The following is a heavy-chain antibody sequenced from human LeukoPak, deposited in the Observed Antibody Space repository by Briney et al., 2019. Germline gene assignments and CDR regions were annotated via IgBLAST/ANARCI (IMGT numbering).Heavy chain of an antibody. Sequence: QAGGSLRLSCAASGFTFSSYAMSWVRQAPGKGLEWVSAISGSGGSTYYADSVKGRFTISRDNSKNTLYLQMNSLRAEDTAVYYCAKQLVPDNWFDSWGQGILVTVST. CDR2: ISGSGGST. V-gene: IGHV3-23*01. CDR1: GFTFSSYA. D-gene: IGHD6-13*01. J-gene: IGHJ5*01. CDR3: AKQLVPDNWFDS.